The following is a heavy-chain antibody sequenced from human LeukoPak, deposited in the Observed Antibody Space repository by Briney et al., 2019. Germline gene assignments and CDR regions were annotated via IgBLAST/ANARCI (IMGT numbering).Heavy chain of an antibody. D-gene: IGHD3-22*01. CDR1: GGSISSNY. V-gene: IGHV4-59*01. CDR2: IYYSGST. J-gene: IGHJ4*02. Sequence: SETLSLTCTVSGGSISSNYWSWIRQPAGKGLEWIGYIYYSGSTYYNPSLKSRVTMSVDTSKNQFSLKLSSVTAADTAVYYCAKYSTGYDLDYWGQGTLVTVSS. CDR3: AKYSTGYDLDY.